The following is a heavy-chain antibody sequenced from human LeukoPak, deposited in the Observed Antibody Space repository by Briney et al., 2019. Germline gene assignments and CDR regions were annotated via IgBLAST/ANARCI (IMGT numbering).Heavy chain of an antibody. CDR3: ARDSHIVVVPAAIGGDY. CDR2: ISAYNGNT. J-gene: IGHJ4*02. Sequence: ASVKVSCKASGGTFSSYAISWVRQAPGQGLEWMGWISAYNGNTNYAQKLQGRVTMTADTSTSTAYMELRSLRSDDTAVYYCARDSHIVVVPAAIGGDYWGQGTLVTVSS. D-gene: IGHD2-2*01. CDR1: GGTFSSYA. V-gene: IGHV1-18*01.